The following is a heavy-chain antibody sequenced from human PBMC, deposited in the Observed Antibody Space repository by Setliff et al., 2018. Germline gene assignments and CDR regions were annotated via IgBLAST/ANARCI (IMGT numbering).Heavy chain of an antibody. CDR2: ISYTGGT. D-gene: IGHD6-6*01. CDR1: GGSIRSGDYY. J-gene: IGHJ3*02. Sequence: TSETLSLTCTVSGGSIRSGDYYWSWIRQPPGKGLEWIGFISYTGGTYYNPSLKSRVTMSLDMSKNQFSLKLSSVTAADTAVYYCARSSPEIRNHNAFDIWGQGTMVTVSS. V-gene: IGHV4-30-4*08. CDR3: ARSSPEIRNHNAFDI.